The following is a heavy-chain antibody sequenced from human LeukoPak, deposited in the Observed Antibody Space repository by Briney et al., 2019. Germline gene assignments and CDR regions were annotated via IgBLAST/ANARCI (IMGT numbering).Heavy chain of an antibody. CDR3: ARGVDGWRGSDAFDI. Sequence: PGGSLRLSCAASGFTFSSYSMNWVRQAPGKGLEWVSYISSISSTIYYVDSVKGRFTISRDNAKNSLYLQMNSLRAEDTAVYYCARGVDGWRGSDAFDIWGQGTMVTVSS. J-gene: IGHJ3*02. V-gene: IGHV3-48*04. D-gene: IGHD5-24*01. CDR1: GFTFSSYS. CDR2: ISSISSTI.